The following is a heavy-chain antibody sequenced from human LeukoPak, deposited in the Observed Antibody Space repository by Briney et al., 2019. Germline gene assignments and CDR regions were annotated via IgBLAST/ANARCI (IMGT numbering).Heavy chain of an antibody. CDR3: AKEIRPGWFGLWDY. J-gene: IGHJ4*02. V-gene: IGHV3-23*01. CDR2: VSGSGDTT. D-gene: IGHD3-10*01. CDR1: GFTFSNYA. Sequence: GGSLRLSCGASGFTFSNYAMNWVRQAPGKGLEWVSAVSGSGDTTYYADSVKGRFTISGDNFNNTLFLQMNSLRAEDAALYYCAKEIRPGWFGLWDYWGQGTLVTVSS.